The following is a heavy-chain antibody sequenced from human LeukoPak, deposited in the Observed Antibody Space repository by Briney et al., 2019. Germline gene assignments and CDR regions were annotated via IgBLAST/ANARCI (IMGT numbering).Heavy chain of an antibody. V-gene: IGHV4-34*01. CDR2: INHSGST. Sequence: KPSETLSLTCAVYGGSFSGYYWSWIRQPPGKGLEWIGEINHSGSTNYSPSLKSRVTISIDTSKNQFSLKLSSVTAADTAVYYCARSKGPTYSSSSGADYWGQGTLVTVSS. J-gene: IGHJ4*02. CDR1: GGSFSGYY. D-gene: IGHD6-6*01. CDR3: ARSKGPTYSSSSGADY.